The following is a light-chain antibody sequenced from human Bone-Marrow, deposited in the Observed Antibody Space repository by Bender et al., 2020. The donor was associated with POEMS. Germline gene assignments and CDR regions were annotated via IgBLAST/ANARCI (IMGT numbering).Light chain of an antibody. CDR2: EVN. J-gene: IGLJ2*01. CDR3: CSYAGSNTLV. CDR1: SSDVVDYNY. V-gene: IGLV2-23*02. Sequence: QSALTQPASVSGSPGQSITISCTGTSSDVVDYNYVSWYQQYPGKAPKTLIYEVNKRPSGVSYRFSGSKSGNTASLTISGLQAEDEAEYHCCSYAGSNTLVFGGGTKVTVL.